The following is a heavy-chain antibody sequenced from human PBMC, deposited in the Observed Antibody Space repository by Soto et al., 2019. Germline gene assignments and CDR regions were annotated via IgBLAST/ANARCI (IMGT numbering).Heavy chain of an antibody. CDR2: ISIKPNNYAT. D-gene: IGHD3-22*01. J-gene: IGHJ4*02. CDR3: VRAYDNSNYYFDY. CDR1: GFTFHGST. Sequence: QVVESGGGLVQPGESRKLAGVGSGFTFHGSTMHWLRQASAKGREGIGLISIKPNNYATVYAASVTGRFTIPRDDSNNPAYLHMNGLKTEDTAVYYCVRAYDNSNYYFDYWGRGTLVTVSS. V-gene: IGHV3-73*01.